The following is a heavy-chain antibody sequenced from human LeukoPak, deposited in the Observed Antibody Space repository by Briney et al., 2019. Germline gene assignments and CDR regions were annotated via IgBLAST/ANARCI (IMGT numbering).Heavy chain of an antibody. D-gene: IGHD3-22*01. J-gene: IGHJ4*02. CDR3: ARVLRYPGHRVVVIDYFDY. CDR2: IYYSGST. Sequence: PSETLSLTCTVSGGSISSGDYYWSWIRQPPGKGLEWIGYIYYSGSTYYNPSLKSRVTISVDTSKNQFSLKLSSVTAADTAVYYCARVLRYPGHRVVVIDYFDYWGQGTLVTVSS. CDR1: GGSISSGDYY. V-gene: IGHV4-30-4*01.